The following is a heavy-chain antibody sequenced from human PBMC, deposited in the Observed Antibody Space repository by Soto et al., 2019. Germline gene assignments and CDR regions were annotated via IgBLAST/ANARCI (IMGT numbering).Heavy chain of an antibody. V-gene: IGHV3-33*01. CDR2: IWYDGSNK. D-gene: IGHD2-8*01. Sequence: QVQLVESGGGVVQPGRSLRLSCAASGFTFSSYGMHWVRQAPGKGLEWVAVIWYDGSNKYYADSVKGRFTISRDNSKNTLYLHMNSLRAEDTAVYYCARGPYSVYYLDYYYGMHVWGQGTTVTVSS. CDR1: GFTFSSYG. J-gene: IGHJ6*02. CDR3: ARGPYSVYYLDYYYGMHV.